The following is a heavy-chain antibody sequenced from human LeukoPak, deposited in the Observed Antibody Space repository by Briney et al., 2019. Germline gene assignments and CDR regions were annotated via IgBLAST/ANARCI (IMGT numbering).Heavy chain of an antibody. CDR2: ISTSGSTT. CDR1: GFTFSNYA. D-gene: IGHD2-2*01. Sequence: GALRLSCAASGFTFSNYAMSWVRQAPGKGLEWVSSISTSGSTTYYADSVKGRFTISRDNSKSTLYLQMNSLRTEDTAVYYCAKDEKYQLPPRHGDFWGQGTLVTVSS. J-gene: IGHJ4*02. V-gene: IGHV3-23*01. CDR3: AKDEKYQLPPRHGDF.